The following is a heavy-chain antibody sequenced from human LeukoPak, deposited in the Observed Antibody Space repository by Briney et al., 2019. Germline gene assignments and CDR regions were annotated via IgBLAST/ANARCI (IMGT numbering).Heavy chain of an antibody. CDR1: GYTFTGYY. CDR2: INPNGGGT. J-gene: IGHJ4*02. V-gene: IGHV1-2*02. CDR3: ARDLGVYDSSGYYYRGLDY. D-gene: IGHD3-22*01. Sequence: GASVKVSCKASGYTFTGYYIHWVRQAPGQGLEWMGWINPNGGGTNFAQKFQGRVTMTRDTSISTAYMELSSLRSEDTAMYYCARDLGVYDSSGYYYRGLDYWGQGTLVTVSS.